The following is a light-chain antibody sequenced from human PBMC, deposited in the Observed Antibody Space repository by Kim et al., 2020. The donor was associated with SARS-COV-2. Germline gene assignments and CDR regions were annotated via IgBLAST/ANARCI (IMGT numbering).Light chain of an antibody. J-gene: IGLJ2*01. CDR2: SDD. CDR3: ATWDDSLSGPV. CDR1: SSNVGSNT. Sequence: QSVLTQPPSASGTPGQRVTISCSGSSSNVGSNTVNWYQQLPGTAPKLLIYSDDQRPSGVPDRFSGSKSGTSVSLAISGLQSEDEADYYCATWDDSLSGPVFGRGTQLTVL. V-gene: IGLV1-44*01.